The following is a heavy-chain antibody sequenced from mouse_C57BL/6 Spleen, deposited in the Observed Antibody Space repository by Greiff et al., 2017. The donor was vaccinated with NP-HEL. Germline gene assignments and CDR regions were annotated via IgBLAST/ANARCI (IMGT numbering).Heavy chain of an antibody. CDR3: ARDYGSSYRFDY. V-gene: IGHV1-59*01. CDR2: IDPSDSYT. J-gene: IGHJ2*01. D-gene: IGHD1-1*01. Sequence: VQLQQSGAELVRPGTSVKLSCKASGYTFTSYWMHWVKQRPGQGLEWIGVIDPSDSYTNYNQKFKGKATLTVDTSSSTAYMQLSSLTSEDSAVYYCARDYGSSYRFDYWGQGTTLTVSS. CDR1: GYTFTSYW.